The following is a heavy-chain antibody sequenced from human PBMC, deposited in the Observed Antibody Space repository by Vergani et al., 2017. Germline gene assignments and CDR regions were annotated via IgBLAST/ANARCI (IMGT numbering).Heavy chain of an antibody. J-gene: IGHJ6*02. D-gene: IGHD2-15*01. CDR3: ARERIYCSCGSCYPTYYYYYGMDV. Sequence: QVQLVQSGAEVKKPGASVKVSCKASGYTFTSYGISWVRQAPGQGLEWMGWISAYNGNTNYAQKLQGRVTMTTDTSTSTAYMELRSLRSDDTAVYYFARERIYCSCGSCYPTYYYYYGMDVWGQGTTVTVSS. CDR1: GYTFTSYG. V-gene: IGHV1-18*01. CDR2: ISAYNGNT.